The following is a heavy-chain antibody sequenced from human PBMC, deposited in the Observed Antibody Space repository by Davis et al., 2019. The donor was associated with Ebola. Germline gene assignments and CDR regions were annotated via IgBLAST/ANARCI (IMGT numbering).Heavy chain of an antibody. V-gene: IGHV1-2*02. CDR2: INPNSGGT. Sequence: ASVKVSCKASGYTFTGYYMHWVRQAPGQGLEWMGWINPNSGGTNYAQKFQGRVTMTRDTSISTAYMELSRLRSDDTAVYYCARGENSIAVRPVYYYYYYMDVWGKGTTVTVSS. D-gene: IGHD6-6*01. J-gene: IGHJ6*03. CDR1: GYTFTGYY. CDR3: ARGENSIAVRPVYYYYYYMDV.